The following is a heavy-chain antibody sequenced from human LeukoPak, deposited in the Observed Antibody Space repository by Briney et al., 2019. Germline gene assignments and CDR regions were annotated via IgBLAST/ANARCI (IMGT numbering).Heavy chain of an antibody. CDR1: GYTFTGYY. V-gene: IGHV1-2*02. CDR2: INPNSGGT. J-gene: IGHJ5*02. Sequence: ASVKVSCKASGYTFTGYYMHWVRQAPGQGLEWVGWINPNSGGTNYAQKFQGRVTMTRDTSISTAYMELSRLRSDDTAVYYCARVDYYDSSGYYPGFNPWGQGTLVTVSS. D-gene: IGHD3-22*01. CDR3: ARVDYYDSSGYYPGFNP.